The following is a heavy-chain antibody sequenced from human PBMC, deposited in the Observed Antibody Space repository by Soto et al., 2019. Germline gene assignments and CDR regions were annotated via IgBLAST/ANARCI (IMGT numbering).Heavy chain of an antibody. J-gene: IGHJ6*02. Sequence: GASVKVSCKASGGTFSSYAISWVRQAPGQGLEWMGGIIPIFGTANYAQKFQGRVTITADESTSTAYMELSSLRSEDTAVYYRARGGSYPRRVYYYYYGMDVWGQGTTVTVSS. CDR3: ARGGSYPRRVYYYYYGMDV. D-gene: IGHD1-26*01. CDR1: GGTFSSYA. CDR2: IIPIFGTA. V-gene: IGHV1-69*13.